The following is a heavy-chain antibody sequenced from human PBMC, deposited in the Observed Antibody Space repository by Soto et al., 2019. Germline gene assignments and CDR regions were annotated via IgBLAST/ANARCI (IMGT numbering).Heavy chain of an antibody. CDR3: ARGVWSNSHMDV. CDR1: GGSISSSNYY. D-gene: IGHD2-21*01. J-gene: IGHJ2*01. V-gene: IGHV4-39*01. CDR2: IYYSGST. Sequence: SETLSLTCTVSGGSISSSNYYWAWIRQPPGKGLEWIGSIYYSGSTYYNPSLKSRVTISVDTSKNQFSLNLSSVTAADMAVHYCARGVWSNSHMDVWGRGTLVTVSS.